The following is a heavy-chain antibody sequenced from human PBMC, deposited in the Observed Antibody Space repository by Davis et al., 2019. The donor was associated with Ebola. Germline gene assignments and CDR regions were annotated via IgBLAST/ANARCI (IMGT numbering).Heavy chain of an antibody. J-gene: IGHJ5*02. V-gene: IGHV4-30-2*01. Sequence: LRLSCTVSGGSVSSGSYSWSWIRQPPGKGLEWIGHIYHTGSPAYSSSLKSRVSLSLDWSKNQFSLMLRSATAADTAIYYCARGSYPARGWLDPWGQGTLVTVSS. CDR1: GGSVSSGSYS. CDR2: IYHTGSP. CDR3: ARGSYPARGWLDP.